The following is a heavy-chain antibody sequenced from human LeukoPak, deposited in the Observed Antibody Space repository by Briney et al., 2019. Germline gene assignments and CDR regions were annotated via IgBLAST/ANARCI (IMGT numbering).Heavy chain of an antibody. CDR2: IYSSGTT. CDR3: VRDKERAYYFDY. J-gene: IGHJ4*02. V-gene: IGHV4-59*01. CDR1: GGSIRSYC. Sequence: SETLSLTCTVSGGSIRSYCWSWIRQPPGKGLELIGYIYSSGTTNYNPSLKSRVTISVDTSKNQFSLKLTSVTAADTAVYYCVRDKERAYYFDYWGQGMLVTVSS.